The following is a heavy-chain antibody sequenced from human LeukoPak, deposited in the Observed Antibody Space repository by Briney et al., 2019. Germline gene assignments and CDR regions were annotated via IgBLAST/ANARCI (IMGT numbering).Heavy chain of an antibody. CDR2: IWYDGSNK. V-gene: IGHV3-33*01. CDR3: ARERGIAAAAAFDC. J-gene: IGHJ4*02. CDR1: GYTLSSYG. D-gene: IGHD6-13*01. Sequence: RRSLRLSCAPPGYTLSSYGMHSVPQAPRKGLGWVSVIWYDGSNKYYADTVKGRFTISRDNSKNTLYVQMNSQRAEDTAVYYCARERGIAAAAAFDCRLQGALVSVCS.